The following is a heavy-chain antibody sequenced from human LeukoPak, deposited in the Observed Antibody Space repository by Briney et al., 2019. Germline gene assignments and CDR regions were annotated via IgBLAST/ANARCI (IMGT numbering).Heavy chain of an antibody. CDR1: EFTLSNNP. CDR3: ARDLTNYFDY. J-gene: IGHJ4*02. CDR2: IWYDGSNK. Sequence: QPGGSLRLSCVASEFTLSNNPMHWVRQAPGKGLEWVAVIWYDGSNKYYADSVKGRFTISRDNSKNTLYLQMNSLRAEDTAVYYCARDLTNYFDYWGQGTLVTVSS. D-gene: IGHD3-9*01. V-gene: IGHV3-33*08.